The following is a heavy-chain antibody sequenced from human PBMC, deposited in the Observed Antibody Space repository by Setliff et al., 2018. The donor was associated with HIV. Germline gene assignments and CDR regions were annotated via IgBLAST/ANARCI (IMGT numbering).Heavy chain of an antibody. CDR3: ARHQVIPTVIGAFDI. CDR1: GDSIRTSTSY. J-gene: IGHJ3*02. CDR2: LYYGGST. D-gene: IGHD3-16*02. V-gene: IGHV4-39*01. Sequence: SETLSPTCTVSGDSIRTSTSYWGWVRQPPGKGLEWIGSLYYGGSTYYNPSLNSRVTISVDTTKNHVSLKLGSVAAADTAVYYCARHQVIPTVIGAFDIWGQGTVVTVSS.